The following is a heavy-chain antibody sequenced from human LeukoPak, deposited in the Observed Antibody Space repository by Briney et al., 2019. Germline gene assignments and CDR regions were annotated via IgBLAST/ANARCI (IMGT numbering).Heavy chain of an antibody. D-gene: IGHD6-19*01. CDR3: ARVGAYSSGPADS. J-gene: IGHJ4*02. Sequence: GGSLRLSCAASGFTFSSYAMSWVRQAPGKGLEWVSAISGSGGSTYYADSVKGRFTISRDNARKTLYLQMNSLRAEDTAVYYCARVGAYSSGPADSWGQGTLVTVSS. CDR2: ISGSGGST. CDR1: GFTFSSYA. V-gene: IGHV3-23*01.